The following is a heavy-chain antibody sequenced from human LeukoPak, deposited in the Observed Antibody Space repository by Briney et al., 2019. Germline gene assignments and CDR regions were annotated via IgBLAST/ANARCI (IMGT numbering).Heavy chain of an antibody. D-gene: IGHD3-22*01. Sequence: PGGSLRLSCAASGFIVSGDFMSWVRQAPGKGLEWVSVIYSDGSTYYADSVKGRFTISRDNSKNTLYLQMNSLRAEDTAVYYCARAYYDSSGLDAFDIWGQGTMVTVSS. CDR2: IYSDGST. V-gene: IGHV3-53*01. CDR3: ARAYYDSSGLDAFDI. J-gene: IGHJ3*02. CDR1: GFIVSGDF.